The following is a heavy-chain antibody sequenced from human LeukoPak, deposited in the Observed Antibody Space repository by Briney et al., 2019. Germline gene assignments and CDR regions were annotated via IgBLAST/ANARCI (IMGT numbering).Heavy chain of an antibody. CDR3: AKGGLRYFDWLLPPDAFDI. J-gene: IGHJ3*02. V-gene: IGHV3-23*01. CDR2: ISGSGGST. Sequence: GGSLRLSCAASGFNFSSYAMSWVRQAPGKGLEWVSSISGSGGSTYYADSVKGRFTISRDNSKNTLYLQMNSLRAEDTAVYYCAKGGLRYFDWLLPPDAFDIWGQGTMVTVSS. CDR1: GFNFSSYA. D-gene: IGHD3-9*01.